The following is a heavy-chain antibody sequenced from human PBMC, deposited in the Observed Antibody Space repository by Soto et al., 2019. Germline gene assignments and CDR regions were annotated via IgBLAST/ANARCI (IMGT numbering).Heavy chain of an antibody. D-gene: IGHD6-6*01. CDR3: ARGYSSIAARTSPLFDY. J-gene: IGHJ4*02. V-gene: IGHV4-34*01. CDR2: INHSGST. CDR1: GGSFSGYY. Sequence: SETLSLTCAVYGGSFSGYYWSWIRQPPGKGLEWIGEINHSGSTNYNPSLKSRVTISVDTSKNQFSLKLSSVTAADTAVYYCARGYSSIAARTSPLFDYWGQGTLVTVSS.